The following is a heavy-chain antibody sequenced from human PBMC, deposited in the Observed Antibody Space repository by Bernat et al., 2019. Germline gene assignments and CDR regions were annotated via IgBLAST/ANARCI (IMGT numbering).Heavy chain of an antibody. V-gene: IGHV3-74*01. Sequence: EVQLVESGGGLVQPGGSLRLSCAASGFSFRTYWVHWVRQAPGEGLLWVSRIDEDGHTTTYADAVKGRFTISKDNAKNTVFLQMDSLSAEDTAVYYCARASLTPYYFAMDVWGQGTTVTVSS. CDR1: GFSFRTYW. J-gene: IGHJ6*02. CDR2: IDEDGHTT. CDR3: ARASLTPYYFAMDV.